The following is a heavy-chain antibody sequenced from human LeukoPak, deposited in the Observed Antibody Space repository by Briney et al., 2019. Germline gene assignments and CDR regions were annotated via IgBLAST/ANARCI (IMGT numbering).Heavy chain of an antibody. D-gene: IGHD6-13*01. CDR1: GYTFSGYY. Sequence: GAAVKVSCKASGYTFSGYYMHWVRQAPGQGVEWMGWINPNSGGTNYAQKFHGRVTMTRDTSISTAYMELSRLRSDDTAVYYCARGYPLSTTAAGTYFQHWGQGTLVTVSS. J-gene: IGHJ1*01. CDR2: INPNSGGT. CDR3: ARGYPLSTTAAGTYFQH. V-gene: IGHV1-2*02.